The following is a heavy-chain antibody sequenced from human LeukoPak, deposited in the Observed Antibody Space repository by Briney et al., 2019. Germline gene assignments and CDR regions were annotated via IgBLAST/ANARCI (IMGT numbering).Heavy chain of an antibody. J-gene: IGHJ6*02. CDR3: AKGSADYYYYGMDV. Sequence: GGSLRLSCAASGFTFSSYAMSWVRQAPGKGLAWVSAISGSGASTYYADFVKGRFIISRDHSKNTLYLQMNSLRAEDTAVYYCAKGSADYYYYGMDVWGQGTTVTVSS. D-gene: IGHD3-3*01. V-gene: IGHV3-23*01. CDR2: ISGSGAST. CDR1: GFTFSSYA.